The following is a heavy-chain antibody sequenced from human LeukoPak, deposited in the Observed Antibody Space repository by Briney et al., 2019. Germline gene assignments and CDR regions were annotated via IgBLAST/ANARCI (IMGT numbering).Heavy chain of an antibody. V-gene: IGHV4-59*01. CDR1: GGSISSYY. CDR3: ARATPLVVVTATRFDY. D-gene: IGHD2-21*02. Sequence: SETLSLTCTVSGGSISSYYWSWIRQPPGKGLEWIGYIYYSGSTNYNPSLKSRVTISVDTSKNQSSLKLSSVTAADTAVYYCARATPLVVVTATRFDYWGQGTLVTVSS. J-gene: IGHJ4*02. CDR2: IYYSGST.